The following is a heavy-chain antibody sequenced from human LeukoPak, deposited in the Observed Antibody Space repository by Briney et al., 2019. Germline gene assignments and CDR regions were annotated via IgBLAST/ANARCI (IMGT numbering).Heavy chain of an antibody. V-gene: IGHV4-38-2*01. CDR1: GYSISTGRY. CDR3: ARSLSVAGIDY. D-gene: IGHD2-21*01. Sequence: SETLSLTCAVSGYSISTGRYWAWIRQPPGKGLEWLGSVFHDGSTYYNSSLKGRVTISVDTSKNQFSLNLRSVTAADTAIYYRARSLSVAGIDYWGQGTRVTVSS. CDR2: VFHDGST. J-gene: IGHJ4*02.